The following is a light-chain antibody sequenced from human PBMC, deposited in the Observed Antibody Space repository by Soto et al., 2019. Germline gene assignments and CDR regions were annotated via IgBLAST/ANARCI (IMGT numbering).Light chain of an antibody. Sequence: EIQMTQSASSLSASVGDRVIITCRASQSISNHLNWYQQKPGKAPKLLIFAASSLQSGVPSRFSGSRSGPDFTLTISSLQPEDFATYYCQQSYSSPPTFGQGTKVDIK. J-gene: IGKJ1*01. CDR2: AAS. CDR1: QSISNH. V-gene: IGKV1-39*01. CDR3: QQSYSSPPT.